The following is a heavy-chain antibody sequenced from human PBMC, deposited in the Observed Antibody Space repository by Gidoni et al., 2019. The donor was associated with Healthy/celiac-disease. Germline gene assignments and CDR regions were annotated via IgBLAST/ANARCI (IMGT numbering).Heavy chain of an antibody. D-gene: IGHD3-22*01. CDR1: GFTFSSYG. J-gene: IGHJ3*02. V-gene: IGHV3-30*18. Sequence: QVQLVESGGGVVQPGRSLRLSCAASGFTFSSYGMHWVRQAPGKGLEWVAVISYDGSNKYYADSVKGRFTISRDNSKNTLYLQMNSLRAEDTAVYYCAKGHYYEDAFDIWGQGTMVTVSS. CDR2: ISYDGSNK. CDR3: AKGHYYEDAFDI.